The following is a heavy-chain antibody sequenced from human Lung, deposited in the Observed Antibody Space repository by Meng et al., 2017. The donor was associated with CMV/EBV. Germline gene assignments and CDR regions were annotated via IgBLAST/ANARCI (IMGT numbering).Heavy chain of an antibody. CDR3: AKEWLDATTGQFDY. D-gene: IGHD1-26*01. Sequence: AVSGVSISTDNWWSWVRQPPGKGLEWIGEIYRSGSTNYSPSLKSRVTISIDRSKNQFSLRLTSVTAADTAVYYCAKEWLDATTGQFDYWGQGTLVTVSS. CDR2: IYRSGST. V-gene: IGHV4-4*02. J-gene: IGHJ4*02. CDR1: GVSISTDNW.